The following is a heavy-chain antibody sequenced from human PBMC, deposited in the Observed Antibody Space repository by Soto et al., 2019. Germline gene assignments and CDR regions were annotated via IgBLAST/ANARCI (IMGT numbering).Heavy chain of an antibody. CDR2: IYYSGST. D-gene: IGHD3-10*01. V-gene: IGHV4-30-4*01. CDR1: GGSISSDDYY. J-gene: IGHJ4*02. Sequence: PXETLSLTGTVSGGSISSDDYYGRWIRQPPGKGLEWIGYIYYSGSTYYNPSLKSRVTISVDTSKNQFSLKLSSVTAADTAVYYCASIYGSGRNDYWGQGTLVTVSS. CDR3: ASIYGSGRNDY.